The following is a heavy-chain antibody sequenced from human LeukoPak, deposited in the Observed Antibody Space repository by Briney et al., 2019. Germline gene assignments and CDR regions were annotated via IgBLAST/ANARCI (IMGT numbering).Heavy chain of an antibody. J-gene: IGHJ4*02. D-gene: IGHD6-19*01. V-gene: IGHV3-74*01. CDR1: GFTFSKYW. CDR2: INTDGTVT. Sequence: GGSLRLSCAPSGFTFSKYWMLWVRQAPGKGLESVSRINTDGTVTTYAASVKGRFTVSRDNADNTMFLQMNSVRDEDTAVYYCATKQWLAPPPDSWGQGTPVTVSS. CDR3: ATKQWLAPPPDS.